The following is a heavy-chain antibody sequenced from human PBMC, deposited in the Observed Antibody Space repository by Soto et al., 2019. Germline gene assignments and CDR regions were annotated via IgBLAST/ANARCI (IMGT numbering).Heavy chain of an antibody. CDR1: GGSVSSSSYY. CDR2: IYYSGST. D-gene: IGHD2-15*01. Sequence: SETLSLTCTVSGGSVSSSSYYWGWIRQPPGKGLEWIGSIYYSGSTYYNPSLKSRVTISVDTSKNQFSLNLSSVTAADTAVYYCARPSPRYCSGGSCLEFPDAFDIWGQGTMVTVSS. V-gene: IGHV4-39*01. CDR3: ARPSPRYCSGGSCLEFPDAFDI. J-gene: IGHJ3*02.